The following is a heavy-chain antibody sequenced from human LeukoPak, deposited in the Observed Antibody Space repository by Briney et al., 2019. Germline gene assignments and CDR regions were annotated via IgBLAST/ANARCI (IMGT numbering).Heavy chain of an antibody. J-gene: IGHJ3*02. V-gene: IGHV3-7*04. CDR2: IKRDGSQQ. Sequence: GGSLSLSCGTCVFGFGIYCMTWVRQAPGKAREGVANIKRDGSQQHYVASVKGRFTICRDNDGKSLYLDMDRMSAEDTAVYYWGRADTHADSGSYYDAFGIWGPGTMVTVSS. CDR1: VFGFGIYC. D-gene: IGHD3-10*01. CDR3: GRADTHADSGSYYDAFGI.